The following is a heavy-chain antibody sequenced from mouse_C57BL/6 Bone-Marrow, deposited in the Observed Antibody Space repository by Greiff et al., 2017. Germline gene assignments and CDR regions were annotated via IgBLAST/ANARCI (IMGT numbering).Heavy chain of an antibody. V-gene: IGHV5-9*01. CDR2: ISGGGGNT. Sequence: EVMLVESGGGLVKPGGSLKLSCEASGFTFSSYTMSWVRQTPEKRLEWVATISGGGGNTYYPDSVKGRFTISRDNAKNTLYLQMSSLRSEDTALYYCARHYYGSSYDWGQGTTLTVSS. CDR1: GFTFSSYT. CDR3: ARHYYGSSYD. D-gene: IGHD1-1*01. J-gene: IGHJ2*01.